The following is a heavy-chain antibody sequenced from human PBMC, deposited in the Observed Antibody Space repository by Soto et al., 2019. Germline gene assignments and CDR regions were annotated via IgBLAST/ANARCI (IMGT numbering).Heavy chain of an antibody. J-gene: IGHJ6*01. CDR3: ARVYVPGIYGEDV. CDR2: IMPVFGTV. V-gene: IGHV1-69*06. D-gene: IGHD3-10*01. CDR1: RGTFGNYA. Sequence: QVHLVQSGAEVKKPGSSVKVSCKASRGTFGNYAVSWVRQAPGQGLEWMGGIMPVFGTVNYEQRLQDRVTIFEDKCTNTVYMELSSRRTEDTAVYYCARVYVPGIYGEDVWGQGITVTVSS.